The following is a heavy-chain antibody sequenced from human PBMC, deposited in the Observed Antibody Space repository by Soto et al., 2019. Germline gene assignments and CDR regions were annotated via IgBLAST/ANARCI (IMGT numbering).Heavy chain of an antibody. CDR1: GGSVSSSRYY. CDR3: GRLAGLPTISYYFDY. D-gene: IGHD2-21*02. J-gene: IGHJ4*02. CDR2: VYYSGGT. V-gene: IGHV4-39*01. Sequence: SETLSLTCTVSGGSVSSSRYYGGWVRQPPGKGLEWIGSVYYSGGTYYNPSLESRVTISVDKSKNQFSLKLMSLSAADTAVYYFGRLAGLPTISYYFDYSGQGALATFPS.